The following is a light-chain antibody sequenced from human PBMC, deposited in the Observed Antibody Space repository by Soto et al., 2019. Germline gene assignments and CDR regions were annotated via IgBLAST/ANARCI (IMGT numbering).Light chain of an antibody. CDR3: QQNDSPPPIT. J-gene: IGKJ5*01. CDR1: QGIANY. V-gene: IGKV1-39*01. CDR2: AAS. Sequence: DIQITQSPPSLSSCLLDIVTITCRASQGIANYLNWYQQRPGKAPKLLIYAASSLQRGVPSRFSGSGFGTDFTLTISSLQPEDFATYYCQQNDSPPPITFGQGTRLEIK.